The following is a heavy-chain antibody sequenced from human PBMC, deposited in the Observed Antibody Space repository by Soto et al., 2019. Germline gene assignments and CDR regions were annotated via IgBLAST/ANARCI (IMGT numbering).Heavy chain of an antibody. J-gene: IGHJ4*02. Sequence: ASVKVSCKASGGTFSSYAISWVRQAPGQGLEWMGGIIPIFGTANYAQKFQGRVTITADGSTSTAYMELSSLRSEDTAVYYCARVNPLGYCFDYWGQGTLVTVSS. CDR2: IIPIFGTA. CDR1: GGTFSSYA. CDR3: ARVNPLGYCFDY. D-gene: IGHD6-25*01. V-gene: IGHV1-69*13.